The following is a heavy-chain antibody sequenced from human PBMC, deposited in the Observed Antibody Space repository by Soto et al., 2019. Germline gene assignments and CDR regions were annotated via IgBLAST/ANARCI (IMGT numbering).Heavy chain of an antibody. CDR2: INSDGSST. CDR1: GFTFSSYW. Sequence: EVQLVESGGGLVQPGGSLRLSCAASGFTFSSYWMHWVRQAPGKGLVWVSRINSDGSSTSYADSVKGRFTISRDNAKNTLYLQMNSLRAEDTAVYYCAREGLTGTNYYYYYMDVWGKGTTVTVSS. J-gene: IGHJ6*03. V-gene: IGHV3-74*01. CDR3: AREGLTGTNYYYYYMDV. D-gene: IGHD1-20*01.